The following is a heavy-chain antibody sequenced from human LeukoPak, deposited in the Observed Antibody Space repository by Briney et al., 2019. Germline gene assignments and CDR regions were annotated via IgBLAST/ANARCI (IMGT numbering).Heavy chain of an antibody. V-gene: IGHV3-7*01. CDR1: GFTFTTYA. D-gene: IGHD2-2*01. CDR2: TKQDGSEK. J-gene: IGHJ6*03. CDR3: AREGVVPAAPRVGYYYYMDV. Sequence: QSGGSLRLSCAVSGFTFTTYAMSWVRRAPGKGLEWVANTKQDGSEKYYVDSVKGRFTISRDNAKNSLYLQMNSLRVEDTAVYYCAREGVVPAAPRVGYYYYMDVWGKGTTVTISS.